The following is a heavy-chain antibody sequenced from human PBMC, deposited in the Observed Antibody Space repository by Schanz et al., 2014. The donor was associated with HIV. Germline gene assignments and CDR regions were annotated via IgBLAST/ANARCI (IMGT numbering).Heavy chain of an antibody. CDR2: ISSSGSTI. CDR3: ARDSYYDRSRYSGYYYYGMDV. Sequence: EVQLLESGGGLVQPGGSLRLSCAASGFTFSTYAMNWIRQAPGKGLEWVSYISSSGSTIYYADSVKGRFTISRDNAKNSLYLQMSSLRAEDTAVYYCARDSYYDRSRYSGYYYYGMDVWGQGTTVTVS. V-gene: IGHV3-48*04. D-gene: IGHD3-9*01. J-gene: IGHJ6*02. CDR1: GFTFSTYA.